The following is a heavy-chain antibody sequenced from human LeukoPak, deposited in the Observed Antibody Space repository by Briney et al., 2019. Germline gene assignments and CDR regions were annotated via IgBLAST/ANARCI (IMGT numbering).Heavy chain of an antibody. Sequence: PGGSLRLSCAASGFIFSRYSMNWVRQTPGRGLEWVASISSSSNYMYYTDSVKGRFTISRDNAKNSLYLQMNSLRAEDTAVYYCASGVNYFDYWGQGTLVTVSS. D-gene: IGHD2-21*01. CDR2: ISSSSNYM. CDR3: ASGVNYFDY. J-gene: IGHJ4*02. CDR1: GFIFSRYS. V-gene: IGHV3-21*01.